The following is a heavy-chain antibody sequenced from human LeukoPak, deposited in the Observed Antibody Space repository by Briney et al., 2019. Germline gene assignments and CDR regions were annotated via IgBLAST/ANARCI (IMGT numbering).Heavy chain of an antibody. V-gene: IGHV4-59*12. CDR3: AREGGPYRPLDY. Sequence: PSEALSLTCTVSGASISSYYWSLIRQPPGKGLEWIGEVNLQGSTNYNPSLMGRVAISVDTSENHISLQLTSVTAADTAVYYCAREGGPYRPLDYSGQGTLVTVSS. J-gene: IGHJ4*02. CDR2: VNLQGST. CDR1: GASISSYY.